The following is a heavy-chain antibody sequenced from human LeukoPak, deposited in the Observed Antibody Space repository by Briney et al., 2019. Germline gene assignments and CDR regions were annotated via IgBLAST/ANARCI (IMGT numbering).Heavy chain of an antibody. CDR3: AKDTPTSGYHLDS. V-gene: IGHV3-30*02. CDR2: IRYDGSDK. Sequence: GGSLRLSCAASGFTLRGYGMHWVRQAPGKGLEWVAFIRYDGSDKSYAASVKGRFTISRDNYENTLYLQINSLRVEDTAVYYCAKDTPTSGYHLDSWGQGTLVTVSS. D-gene: IGHD3-9*01. J-gene: IGHJ4*02. CDR1: GFTLRGYG.